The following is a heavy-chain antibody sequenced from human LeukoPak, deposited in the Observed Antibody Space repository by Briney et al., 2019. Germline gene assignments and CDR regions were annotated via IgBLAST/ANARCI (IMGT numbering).Heavy chain of an antibody. CDR2: ISSSSSYI. CDR3: ARPEERWLQLAGGY. J-gene: IGHJ4*02. V-gene: IGHV3-21*01. Sequence: PGGSLRLSCAASGFTFSSYSMNWVRQAPGKGLEWVSSISSSSSYIYYADSVKGRFTISRDNAKNSLYLQMNSLRAEDTAVYYCARPEERWLQLAGGYWGQGTLVTVSS. CDR1: GFTFSSYS. D-gene: IGHD5-24*01.